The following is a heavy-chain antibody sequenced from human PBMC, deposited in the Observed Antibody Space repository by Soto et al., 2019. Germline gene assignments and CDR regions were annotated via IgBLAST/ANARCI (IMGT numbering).Heavy chain of an antibody. CDR1: GGSINNHY. Sequence: QVHLQESGPGLVKPSETLSLTCTVSGGSINNHYWSWIRQPPGKGLEWIGYIYCTGSTNYNPSLKSRVTMSVDTSKNQFSLNLTSLTAADTAIYYCARANWYSEYWGQGTLVTVSS. CDR2: IYCTGST. CDR3: ARANWYSEY. D-gene: IGHD7-27*01. V-gene: IGHV4-59*11. J-gene: IGHJ4*02.